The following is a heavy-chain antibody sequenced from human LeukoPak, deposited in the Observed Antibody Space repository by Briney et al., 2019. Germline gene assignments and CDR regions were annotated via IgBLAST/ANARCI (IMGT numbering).Heavy chain of an antibody. CDR3: ARDCSSTSCMDY. CDR2: IWYDGSNK. D-gene: IGHD2-2*01. V-gene: IGHV3-33*01. J-gene: IGHJ4*02. CDR1: GFTFSSYG. Sequence: GGSLRLSCAASGFTFSSYGMHWVRQAPGKGLEWVAVIWYDGSNKYYADSVKGRFTISRDNSKNTLYLQMDSLRAEDTAVYYCARDCSSTSCMDYWGQGTLVTVSS.